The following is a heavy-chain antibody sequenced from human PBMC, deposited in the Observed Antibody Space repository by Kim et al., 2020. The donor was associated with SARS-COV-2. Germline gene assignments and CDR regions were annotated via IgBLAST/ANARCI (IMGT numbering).Heavy chain of an antibody. V-gene: IGHV4-31*03. CDR2: TYYSGST. J-gene: IGHJ5*02. D-gene: IGHD1-26*01. Sequence: SETLSLTCSVSGGSFSSGGYYWSWIRQHPGKGLEWIGYTYYSGSTYYNPSLKSRVTISVDTSKNQFSLKLSSVTAADTAMYYCARGSTIPVDWFDHWGQGTLVTVSS. CDR3: ARGSTIPVDWFDH. CDR1: GGSFSSGGYY.